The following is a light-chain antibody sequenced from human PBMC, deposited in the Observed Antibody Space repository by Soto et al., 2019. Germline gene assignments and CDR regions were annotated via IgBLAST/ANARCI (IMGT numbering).Light chain of an antibody. CDR1: SSDVGVYNF. CDR3: SSYAGSSTQV. V-gene: IGLV2-14*03. CDR2: DVS. J-gene: IGLJ1*01. Sequence: QSALTQPASVSGSPGQSITISCTGTSSDVGVYNFVSWYQQHSGKAPKLMIFDVSSRPSEVSDRFSGSKSGNTASLTISGLQAEDEGDYYCSSYAGSSTQVFGSGTKLTVL.